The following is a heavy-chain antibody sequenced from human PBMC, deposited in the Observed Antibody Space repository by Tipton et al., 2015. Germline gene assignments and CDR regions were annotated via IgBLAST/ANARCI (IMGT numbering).Heavy chain of an antibody. Sequence: QVQLVQSGAEVKKPGASVKVSCKASGYIFTGYQMHWVRQAPGQGLEWMGWINPNSGVTFYAQRFQGRVTMTSDTSISTAYMELSSLRSEDTAVYYCARCRTYYDFWSGLYYYCYGMDVWGQGTTVTVSS. D-gene: IGHD3-3*01. CDR1: GYIFTGYQ. CDR3: ARCRTYYDFWSGLYYYCYGMDV. J-gene: IGHJ6*02. V-gene: IGHV1-2*02. CDR2: INPNSGVT.